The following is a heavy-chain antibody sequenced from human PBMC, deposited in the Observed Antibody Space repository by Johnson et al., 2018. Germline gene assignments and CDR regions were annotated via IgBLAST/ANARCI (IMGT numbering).Heavy chain of an antibody. J-gene: IGHJ5*02. D-gene: IGHD4-17*01. CDR2: IKQDGSEK. CDR3: ARDRWDVAMTTGFWFDP. CDR1: GFTFSSYW. V-gene: IGHV3-7*01. Sequence: VQLVESGGGLVQPGGSLRLSCAASGFTFSSYWMSWVRQAPGKGLEWVANIKQDGSEKYYVDSVKGRFTIPRDNAKNSLYLQMNSLRAEDTAVYYCARDRWDVAMTTGFWFDPWGQGTLVTVSS.